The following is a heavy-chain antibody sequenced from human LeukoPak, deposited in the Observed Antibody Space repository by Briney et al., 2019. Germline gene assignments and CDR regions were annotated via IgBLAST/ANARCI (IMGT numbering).Heavy chain of an antibody. CDR2: IYYSGTT. J-gene: IGHJ4*02. D-gene: IGHD6-6*01. V-gene: IGHV4-39*07. Sequence: PSETLSLTCTVSGGSITSSSHHWGWLRQPPGKGLEWIGSIYYSGTTYCKPSLRSRVTISVDTSKNQFYLRLTSVTAADSAMYYCARESSSSPDYWGQGTLVTVSS. CDR3: ARESSSSPDY. CDR1: GGSITSSSHH.